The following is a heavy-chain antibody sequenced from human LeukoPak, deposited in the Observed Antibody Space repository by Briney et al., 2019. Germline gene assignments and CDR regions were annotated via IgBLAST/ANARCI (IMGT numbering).Heavy chain of an antibody. Sequence: ASVKVSCKASGYTFTSYDINWVRQATGQGLEWMGWMNPNSGNTGYAQKFQGRVTMTRNTSISTAYMELSSLRSEDTAVYYCASPSRGGYFPYYYYGMDVWGQGTTVTVSS. CDR3: ASPSRGGYFPYYYYGMDV. CDR1: GYTFTSYD. D-gene: IGHD3-22*01. CDR2: MNPNSGNT. V-gene: IGHV1-8*01. J-gene: IGHJ6*02.